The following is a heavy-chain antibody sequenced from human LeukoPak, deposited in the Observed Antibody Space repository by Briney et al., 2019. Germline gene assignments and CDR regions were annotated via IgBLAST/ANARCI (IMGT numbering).Heavy chain of an antibody. CDR3: ARGYCSGGSCSHFDY. V-gene: IGHV3-13*01. D-gene: IGHD2-15*01. J-gene: IGHJ4*02. CDR2: IGTAGDT. Sequence: GRSLRLSCASLGFTFSSYDMHWVREATGTGLASVSAIGTAGDTYYPGSVKGRFTISRENAKNSLYLQMNSLRAGDTAVYYCARGYCSGGSCSHFDYWGQGTLVTVSS. CDR1: GFTFSSYD.